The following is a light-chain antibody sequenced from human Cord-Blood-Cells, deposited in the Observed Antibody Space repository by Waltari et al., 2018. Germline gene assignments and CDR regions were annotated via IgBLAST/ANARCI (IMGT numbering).Light chain of an antibody. Sequence: QSALPQPASVSGSPGQSITISCTGTSSDVGGYNLVSWYQQNPGKAPKRMIYEGSKRPSGVSNRFSGSKSGNTASLTISGLQAEDEADYYCSSYAGSSTCVFGGGTKLTVL. V-gene: IGLV2-23*01. CDR1: SSDVGGYNL. J-gene: IGLJ3*02. CDR3: SSYAGSSTCV. CDR2: EGS.